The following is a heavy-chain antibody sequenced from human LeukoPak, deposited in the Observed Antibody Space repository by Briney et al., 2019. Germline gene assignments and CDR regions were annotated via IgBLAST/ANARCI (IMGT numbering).Heavy chain of an antibody. J-gene: IGHJ6*03. CDR3: SQRLSFLRGPSRRYSFSYSMAV. CDR2: IKSKSDGETT. D-gene: IGHD3-10*01. Sequence: TPGGSLRLSCSASGFTFTNAWMIWVRQAPGKGLEWVSRIKSKSDGETTDYAAPGQGRVIISRDDSKNTLYLDVNSLKIEDTAVYYCSQRLSFLRGPSRRYSFSYSMAVSFKGTTVTVSS. CDR1: GFTFTNAW. V-gene: IGHV3-15*01.